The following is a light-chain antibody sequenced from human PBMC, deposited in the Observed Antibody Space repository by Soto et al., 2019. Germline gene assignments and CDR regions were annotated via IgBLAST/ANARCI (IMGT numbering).Light chain of an antibody. V-gene: IGLV2-14*01. CDR2: EVS. CDR3: SSYTSSSTWV. Sequence: QSALTQPASVSGSPGQSITISCTGHNSDVGGYNYVSWYQQHPGKAPKLMIYEVSNRPSGVSNRFSGSKSGNTASLTISGLQAQDEADYYCSSYTSSSTWVFGGGTQLTVL. CDR1: NSDVGGYNY. J-gene: IGLJ3*02.